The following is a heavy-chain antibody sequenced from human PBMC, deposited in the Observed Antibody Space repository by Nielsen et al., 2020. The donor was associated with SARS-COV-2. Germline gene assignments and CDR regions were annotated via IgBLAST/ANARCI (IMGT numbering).Heavy chain of an antibody. J-gene: IGHJ3*02. CDR1: GFTFSSYS. CDR3: ARGLWFGELPDAFDI. CDR2: ISSSSSYI. V-gene: IGHV3-21*01. Sequence: ESLKISCAASGFTFSSYSMNWVRPAPGKGLERVSSISSSSSYIYYADSVKGRFTISRDNAKNSLYLQMNSLRSEDTAVYYCARGLWFGELPDAFDIWGQGTMVTVSS. D-gene: IGHD3-10*01.